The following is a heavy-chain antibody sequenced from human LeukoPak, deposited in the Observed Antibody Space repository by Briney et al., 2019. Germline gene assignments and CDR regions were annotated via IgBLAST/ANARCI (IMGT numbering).Heavy chain of an antibody. CDR1: GFTFSSYA. Sequence: GGSPRLSCAASGFTFSSYAMHWVRQAPGKGLEYVSGISSNGGSTYYANSVKGRYTISRGNSKNTLYLQMGSPRGEDMAVYYCARGGSSSWDYFDYWGQGTLVTVSS. J-gene: IGHJ4*02. V-gene: IGHV3-64*01. CDR2: ISSNGGST. D-gene: IGHD6-13*01. CDR3: ARGGSSSWDYFDY.